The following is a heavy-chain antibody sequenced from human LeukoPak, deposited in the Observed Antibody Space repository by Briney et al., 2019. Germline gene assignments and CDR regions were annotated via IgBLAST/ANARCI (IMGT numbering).Heavy chain of an antibody. Sequence: GGSPRLSCAASAFSFSKFALIWVRQAPGKGLEWVSAITANGGYTLYADAVKGRFTVSRDNSKNTLYLQINSLRPEDTAKYYCAKDPNGDYIGAFDFWGQGTMVTVSS. D-gene: IGHD4-17*01. V-gene: IGHV3-23*01. J-gene: IGHJ3*01. CDR1: AFSFSKFA. CDR2: ITANGGYT. CDR3: AKDPNGDYIGAFDF.